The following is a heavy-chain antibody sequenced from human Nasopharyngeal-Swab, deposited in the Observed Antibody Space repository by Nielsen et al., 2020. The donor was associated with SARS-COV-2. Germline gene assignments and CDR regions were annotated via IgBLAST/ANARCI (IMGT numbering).Heavy chain of an antibody. CDR1: GYTFTSYG. V-gene: IGHV1-18*04. CDR3: ARVRREYCSSTSCYPGYYYYMDV. J-gene: IGHJ6*03. CDR2: ISAYNGNT. D-gene: IGHD2-2*01. Sequence: ASVKVSCKASGYTFTSYGISWVRQAPGQGLEWMGWISAYNGNTNYAQKLQGRVTMTTDTSTSTAYMELRSLRSDDTAVYYCARVRREYCSSTSCYPGYYYYMDVWGKGTTVTVPS.